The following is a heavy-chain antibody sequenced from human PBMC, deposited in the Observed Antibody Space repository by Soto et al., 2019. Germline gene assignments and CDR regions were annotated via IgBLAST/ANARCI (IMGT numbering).Heavy chain of an antibody. V-gene: IGHV1-8*01. CDR2: MSPNSGNT. J-gene: IGHJ4*02. Sequence: QVQLVQTGAKVKKLGASVKVSCKAPGYTFTSYDINWVRQATGQGLEWMGWMSPNSGNTGYAQKFKGRVTMTRNNSISTAYLELSSLRSEDTAVYYCARSSSDCGDRYWGQGTLVTVSS. D-gene: IGHD4-17*01. CDR3: ARSSSDCGDRY. CDR1: GYTFTSYD.